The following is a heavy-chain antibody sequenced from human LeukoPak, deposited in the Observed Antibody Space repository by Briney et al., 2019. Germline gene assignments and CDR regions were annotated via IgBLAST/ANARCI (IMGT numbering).Heavy chain of an antibody. CDR1: GYSFTSYW. V-gene: IGHV5-51*01. J-gene: IGHJ5*02. D-gene: IGHD4-23*01. CDR2: IYPGDSDT. Sequence: GESLQISCQGSGYSFTSYWIGWVRQMPGKGLEWMGIIYPGDSDTRYSPYFQGQVTISADKSISTAYLQWSSLKASDTAMYYCARVKKVIDYNWFDPWGQGTLVTVSS. CDR3: ARVKKVIDYNWFDP.